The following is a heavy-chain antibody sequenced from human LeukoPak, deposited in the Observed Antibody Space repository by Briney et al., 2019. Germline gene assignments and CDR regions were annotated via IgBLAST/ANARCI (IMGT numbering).Heavy chain of an antibody. V-gene: IGHV3-23*01. CDR1: GFTFSSYA. D-gene: IGHD6-19*01. Sequence: GGSLRLSCAAPGFTFSSYAMSWVRQAPGKGLEWVSAISGSGGSTYYADSVKGRFTISRDNSKNTLYLQMNSLRAEDTAVYYCAKAESSSGWYDDYYYGMDVWGQGTTVTVSS. CDR3: AKAESSSGWYDDYYYGMDV. CDR2: ISGSGGST. J-gene: IGHJ6*02.